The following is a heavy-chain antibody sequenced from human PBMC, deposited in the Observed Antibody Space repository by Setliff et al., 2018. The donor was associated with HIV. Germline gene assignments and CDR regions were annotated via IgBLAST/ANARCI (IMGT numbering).Heavy chain of an antibody. V-gene: IGHV3-21*04. CDR1: GFTFSSYS. Sequence: PGGSLRLSCVASGFTFSSYSINWVRQAPGKGLEWVSSISSSSSYIYYTDSVKGRFTMSRDNAKNTLYLQMNSLRAEDTAIYYCAKGYYYDRVEGFDIWGQGTMVTVSS. J-gene: IGHJ3*02. CDR3: AKGYYYDRVEGFDI. D-gene: IGHD3-22*01. CDR2: ISSSSSYI.